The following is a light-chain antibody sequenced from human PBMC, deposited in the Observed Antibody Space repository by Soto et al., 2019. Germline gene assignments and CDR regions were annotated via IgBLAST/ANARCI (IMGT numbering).Light chain of an antibody. V-gene: IGLV2-8*01. CDR1: STDVGGYNS. CDR3: SSYAGSDILL. CDR2: EVD. Sequence: QSVLTQPPSASGSPGQSVTVSCTGTSTDVGGYNSVSWYQQHPGKAPKLIIYEVDKRPSGVPDRFSGSKSGNTASLTVFGLQDDDEADYCCSSYAGSDILLFGGGTKLTVL. J-gene: IGLJ2*01.